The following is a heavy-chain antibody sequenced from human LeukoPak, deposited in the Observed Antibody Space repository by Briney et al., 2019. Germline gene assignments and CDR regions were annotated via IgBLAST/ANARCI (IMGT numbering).Heavy chain of an antibody. CDR3: ARDMGFWSGYHHDAFDI. D-gene: IGHD3-3*01. CDR1: GFTFSSYS. V-gene: IGHV3-21*01. J-gene: IGHJ3*02. Sequence: KPGGSLRLSCAASGFTFSSYSMNWVRQAPGKGLEWVSSISSSSSYIYYADSVKGRFTISRDNAKNSLYLQMNSLRAEDTAVYYCARDMGFWSGYHHDAFDIWGQGTMVTVSS. CDR2: ISSSSSYI.